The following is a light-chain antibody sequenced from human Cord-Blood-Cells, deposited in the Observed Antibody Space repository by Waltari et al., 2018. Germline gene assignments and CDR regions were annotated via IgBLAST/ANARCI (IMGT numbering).Light chain of an antibody. V-gene: IGLV2-11*01. CDR1: SSDVGCYNY. J-gene: IGLJ3*02. CDR2: DVR. CDR3: CSYAGSYTV. Sequence: QSALTQPRSVSWSPGQSVTISCPGTSSDVGCYNYVSWYQQHPGKDPILMIYDVRKRPSGVPDRFSGSKSGNTASLTISGLQAEDEADYYCCSYAGSYTVFGGGTKLTVL.